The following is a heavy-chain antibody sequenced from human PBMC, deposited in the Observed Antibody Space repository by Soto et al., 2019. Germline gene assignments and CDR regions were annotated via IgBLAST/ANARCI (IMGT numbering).Heavy chain of an antibody. V-gene: IGHV4-30-4*01. J-gene: IGHJ4*02. CDR3: ARGVARSYFSDY. D-gene: IGHD1-26*01. CDR1: GGSISSGDYY. CDR2: IYYSGST. Sequence: TLSLTCTVSGGSISSGDYYWSWIRQPPGKGLEWIGYIYYSGSTYYNPSLKSRVTISVDTSKNQLSLKLSSVTAADTAVYYCARGVARSYFSDYWGQGTLVTVSS.